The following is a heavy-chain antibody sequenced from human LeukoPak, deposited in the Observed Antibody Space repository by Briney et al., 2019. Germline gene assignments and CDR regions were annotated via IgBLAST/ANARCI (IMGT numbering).Heavy chain of an antibody. V-gene: IGHV1-18*01. Sequence: ASVKVSCKASGYTFTSYGISWVRQAPGQGLEWMGWISAYNGNTNYAQKLQGRVTMTTDTSTSTAYMELRSLRSDDTAVYYCARDQNGGNFWSCYYQDPFDYWGQGTLVTVSS. CDR3: ARDQNGGNFWSCYYQDPFDY. J-gene: IGHJ4*02. CDR1: GYTFTSYG. D-gene: IGHD3-3*01. CDR2: ISAYNGNT.